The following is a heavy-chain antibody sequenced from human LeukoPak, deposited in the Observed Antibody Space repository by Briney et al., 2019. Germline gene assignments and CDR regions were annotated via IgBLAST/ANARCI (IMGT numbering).Heavy chain of an antibody. V-gene: IGHV3-7*01. CDR3: ASGSHIVPVDY. D-gene: IGHD2-2*01. CDR1: GFTFSSYW. Sequence: GGSLRLSCAASGFTFSSYWMSWVRQAPGKGLEWVANIKQDGSEKYYVDSVKGRFTISRDNAKNSLYLQMSSLRAEDTAVYYCASGSHIVPVDYWGQGTLVTVSS. CDR2: IKQDGSEK. J-gene: IGHJ4*02.